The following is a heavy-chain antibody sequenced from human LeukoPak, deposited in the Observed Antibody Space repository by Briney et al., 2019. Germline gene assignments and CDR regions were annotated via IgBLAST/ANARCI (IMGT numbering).Heavy chain of an antibody. D-gene: IGHD3-10*01. J-gene: IGHJ5*02. CDR3: ARSRGAMVRGVIITPINWFDP. CDR1: GFTFSTYG. Sequence: PGGSLRLSCAASGFTFSTYGMYWVRQAPGKGLEWVAMISYDGSNKYYADSVKGRFTISRDNAKNSLYLQMNSLRAEDTALYYCARSRGAMVRGVIITPINWFDPWGQGTLVTVSS. V-gene: IGHV3-30*03. CDR2: ISYDGSNK.